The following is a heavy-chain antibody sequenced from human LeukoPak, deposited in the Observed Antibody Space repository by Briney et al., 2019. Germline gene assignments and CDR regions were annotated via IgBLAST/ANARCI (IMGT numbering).Heavy chain of an antibody. CDR3: ARESLLSYDFWSGYYGGDYYYYYMDV. D-gene: IGHD3-3*01. J-gene: IGHJ6*03. CDR2: INHSGST. Sequence: KTSETLSLTCAVYGGSFSGYYWSWIRQPPGKGLEWIGEINHSGSTNYNPSLKSRVTISVDTSKNQFSLKLSSVTAADTAVYYCARESLLSYDFWSGYYGGDYYYYYMDVWGKGTTVTVSS. V-gene: IGHV4-34*01. CDR1: GGSFSGYY.